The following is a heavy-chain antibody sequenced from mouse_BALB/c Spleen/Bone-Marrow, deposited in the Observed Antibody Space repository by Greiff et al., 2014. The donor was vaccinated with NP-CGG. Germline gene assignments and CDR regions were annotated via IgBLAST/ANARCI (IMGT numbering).Heavy chain of an antibody. J-gene: IGHJ3*01. CDR3: ARHEDRFRAWFAY. CDR1: GYTFTEYI. CDR2: FYPGSGSI. D-gene: IGHD2-14*01. V-gene: IGHV1-62-2*01. Sequence: VQLQESGAELVKPGASGKLSCKASGYTFTEYIIHWVRQSSGQGLEWIGWFYPGSGSIKYNEKFKDKATLTADKSSSTVYMELSRLPSEDSAVYFCARHEDRFRAWFAYWGQGTLVTVSA.